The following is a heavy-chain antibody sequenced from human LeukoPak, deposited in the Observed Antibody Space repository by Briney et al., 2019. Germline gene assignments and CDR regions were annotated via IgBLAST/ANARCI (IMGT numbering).Heavy chain of an antibody. CDR3: ARQIGGFRWAFDS. CDR1: GGSISSSSYY. Sequence: SETLSLTCTVSGGSISSSSYYWGWIRQPPGKGLEWIGSIYYSGSTYYNPSLKSRLTISVNTFNDQFSLKLSSVTATDMAVYYCARQIGGFRWAFDSWGQGTLVTVSS. J-gene: IGHJ4*02. D-gene: IGHD2/OR15-2a*01. CDR2: IYYSGST. V-gene: IGHV4-39*01.